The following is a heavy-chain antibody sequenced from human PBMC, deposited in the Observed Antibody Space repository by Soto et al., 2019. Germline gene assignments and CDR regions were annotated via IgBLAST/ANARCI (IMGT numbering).Heavy chain of an antibody. CDR1: GITFVSRA. D-gene: IGHD3-10*01. J-gene: IGHJ4*02. CDR3: ARGSTDSYPGSRIFDF. V-gene: IGHV3-23*01. Sequence: PVGSLRLSCVASGITFVSRAMSWVRQAPGEGLEWVSTITDTGGDTKYADSVRGRFTMSRDNSKKTLYLQMNSLRVEDSALYYCARGSTDSYPGSRIFDFWGRGTLVTVSS. CDR2: ITDTGGDT.